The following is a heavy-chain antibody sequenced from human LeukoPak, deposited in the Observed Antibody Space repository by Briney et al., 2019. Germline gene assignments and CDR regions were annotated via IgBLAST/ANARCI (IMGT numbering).Heavy chain of an antibody. Sequence: EGSLRLSCAASGFTFSIYAMSWVRQAPGKGLEWVSSITSRGEGTYYADSVKGRFTISRDNSENTLYLQMNSLRAEDTALYYCAKDRPNYYGTDGHYYRRNGDCWGQGTLVTVSS. D-gene: IGHD3-22*01. V-gene: IGHV3-23*01. CDR3: AKDRPNYYGTDGHYYRRNGDC. CDR2: ITSRGEGT. J-gene: IGHJ4*02. CDR1: GFTFSIYA.